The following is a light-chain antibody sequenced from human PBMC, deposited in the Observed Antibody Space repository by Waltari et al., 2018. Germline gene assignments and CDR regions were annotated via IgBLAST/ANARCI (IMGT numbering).Light chain of an antibody. CDR1: QNIKIY. CDR2: DAS. CDR3: QQRWSGVT. J-gene: IGKJ4*01. Sequence: DIVLTQSPATMSLSTGERATLSCRASQNIKIYLNWYQQRHGQAPRLNSYDASKSAIGVPGRFSRSGIGTDFTLTISDLEPEDSSVYLCQQRWSGVTFGAGTKVEI. V-gene: IGKV3-11*01.